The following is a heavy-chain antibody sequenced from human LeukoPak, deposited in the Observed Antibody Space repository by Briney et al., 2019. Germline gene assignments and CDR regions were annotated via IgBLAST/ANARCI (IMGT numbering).Heavy chain of an antibody. J-gene: IGHJ4*02. D-gene: IGHD2-21*01. CDR2: ITGSGIST. Sequence: GGSLRLSWAASGFTFSSYAMSWVRQAPGKGLEWVSAITGSGISTYYADSVKGRFTISRDNSTNTLYLQMTSLRAEDTAVYYCAKAVALGFDYWGQGPLVTVSS. CDR3: AKAVALGFDY. V-gene: IGHV3-23*01. CDR1: GFTFSSYA.